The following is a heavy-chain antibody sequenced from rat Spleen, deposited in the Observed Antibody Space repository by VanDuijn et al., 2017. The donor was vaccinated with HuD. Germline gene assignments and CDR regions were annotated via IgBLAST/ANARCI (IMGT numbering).Heavy chain of an antibody. D-gene: IGHD4-3*01. CDR2: ISTGGGNT. CDR1: GFTFSNYY. CDR3: VRQDTSGYSNWFTY. J-gene: IGHJ3*01. Sequence: EVQLVESGGGLVQPGRSMKLSCAASGFTFSNYYMAWVRQAPTKGLEWVASISTGGGNTYYLDSVKGRFTVSRDNAKSTLYLQMDSLRSEDTATFYCVRQDTSGYSNWFTYWGQGTLVTVSS. V-gene: IGHV5-25*01.